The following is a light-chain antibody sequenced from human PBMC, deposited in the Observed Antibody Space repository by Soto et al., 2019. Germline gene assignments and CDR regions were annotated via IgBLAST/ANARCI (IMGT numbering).Light chain of an antibody. J-gene: IGKJ3*01. CDR1: QTISNY. CDR3: QQSYIIPRT. Sequence: DIQMTQSPSSLSASVGDRVTITCRASQTISNYLNWYQQKPGKAPKVLIYSASTLQSGVPSRLSRSGSGTDFTLTISNLQPEDFATYYCQQSYIIPRTFGPGTKVDLQ. V-gene: IGKV1-39*01. CDR2: SAS.